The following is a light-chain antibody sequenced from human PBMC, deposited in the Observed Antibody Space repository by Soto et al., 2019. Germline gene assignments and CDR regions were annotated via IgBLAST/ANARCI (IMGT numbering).Light chain of an antibody. CDR1: QSVGSN. Sequence: EIVMTQSPDILSVSPGETATLSCRASQSVGSNLAWYQQKPGQAPRLLISDASTRAAGLPARFSGSGSGTEFTLTISSLQSEDFAVYYCQQSNNWPKTFGQGTKVDI. V-gene: IGKV3-15*01. CDR3: QQSNNWPKT. CDR2: DAS. J-gene: IGKJ1*01.